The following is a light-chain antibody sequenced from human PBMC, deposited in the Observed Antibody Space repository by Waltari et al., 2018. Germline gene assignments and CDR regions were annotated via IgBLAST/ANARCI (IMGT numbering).Light chain of an antibody. CDR2: GVT. J-gene: IGLJ2*01. V-gene: IGLV2-14*03. Sequence: YQQHPGRAPKLMIYGVTDRPSGISIRFSGSKSGNTASLTISGLRAEDEAYYYCTSYTTTSTLVLFGGGTKLTVL. CDR3: TSYTTTSTLVL.